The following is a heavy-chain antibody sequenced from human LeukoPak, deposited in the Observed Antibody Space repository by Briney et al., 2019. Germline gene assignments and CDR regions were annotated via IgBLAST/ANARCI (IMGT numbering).Heavy chain of an antibody. D-gene: IGHD4-17*01. CDR1: GGTFSSYA. J-gene: IGHJ3*01. CDR2: IIPIFGTA. Sequence: ASVKVSCKASGGTFSSYAISWVRQAPGQGLEWMGGIIPIFGTANYAQKLQGRVTMTTDTSTSTAYMELRSLRSDDTAVYYCARGSYGDYSLYRWGQGTMVTVSS. CDR3: ARGSYGDYSLYR. V-gene: IGHV1-69*05.